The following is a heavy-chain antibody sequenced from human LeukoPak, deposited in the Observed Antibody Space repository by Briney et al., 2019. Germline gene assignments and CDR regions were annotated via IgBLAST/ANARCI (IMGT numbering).Heavy chain of an antibody. Sequence: KPSETLSLTCAVYGGSFSGYYWGWIRQPPGKGLEWIGSIYYSGSTYYNPSLKSRVTISVDTSKNQFSLKLSSVTAADTAVYYCARGRPIIVVVVAATYFDYWAREPWSPSPQ. CDR2: IYYSGST. D-gene: IGHD2-15*01. J-gene: IGHJ4*02. CDR1: GGSFSGYY. V-gene: IGHV4-34*01. CDR3: ARGRPIIVVVVAATYFDY.